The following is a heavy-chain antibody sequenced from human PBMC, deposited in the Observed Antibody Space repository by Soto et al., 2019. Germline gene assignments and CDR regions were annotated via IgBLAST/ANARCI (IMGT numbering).Heavy chain of an antibody. J-gene: IGHJ4*02. Sequence: QVQLQESGPGLVKPSETLSLTCTVSGGSIISYYWSWIRQPPGKGLECIGYIYYSGSTNYSPSLKSRVTISVDTSKNQFSLKLSSVTAADTAVYYCARHHDSWGQGTLVTVS. CDR3: ARHHDS. V-gene: IGHV4-59*08. CDR1: GGSIISYY. CDR2: IYYSGST.